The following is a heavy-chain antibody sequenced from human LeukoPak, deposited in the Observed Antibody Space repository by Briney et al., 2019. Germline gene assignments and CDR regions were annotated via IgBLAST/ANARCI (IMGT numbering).Heavy chain of an antibody. D-gene: IGHD3-22*01. J-gene: IGHJ3*02. V-gene: IGHV3-9*01. Sequence: GGSLRLSCAASGFTFEDYAMDWVRQAPGKGLEWVSGITWNSGSTAYADSVKGRFTISRDNAKNSLYLQMNSLRPEDTALYYCAKPSSGYLIASGAFDIWGQGTVVTVSS. CDR3: AKPSSGYLIASGAFDI. CDR1: GFTFEDYA. CDR2: ITWNSGST.